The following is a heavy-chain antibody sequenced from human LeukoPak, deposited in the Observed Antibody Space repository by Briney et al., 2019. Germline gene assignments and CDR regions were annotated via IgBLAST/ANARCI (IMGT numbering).Heavy chain of an antibody. CDR3: ARGRGGDGYNWLCYFDY. D-gene: IGHD5-24*01. CDR2: ISYDGSNK. CDR1: GXTFSSYA. J-gene: IGHJ4*02. Sequence: PGGSLRLSCAASGXTFSSYAMHWVRQAPGKGLEWVAVISYDGSNKYYADSVKGRFTISRDNSKNTLYLQMNSLRSEDTAVYYCARGRGGDGYNWLCYFDYWGQGTLVTVSS. V-gene: IGHV3-30-3*01.